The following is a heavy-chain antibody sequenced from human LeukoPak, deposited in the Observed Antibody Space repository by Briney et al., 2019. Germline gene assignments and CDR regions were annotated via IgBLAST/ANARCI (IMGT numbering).Heavy chain of an antibody. CDR2: ISYDGSNK. CDR1: GFTFSSYA. Sequence: HPGGSLRLSCAASGFTFSSYAMHWVRQAPGKGLEWVAVISYDGSNKYYADSVKGRFTISRDNSKNTLYLQMNSLRAEDTAVYYCARSFARDHSGSYHAPFDYWGQGTLVTVSS. V-gene: IGHV3-30-3*01. CDR3: ARSFARDHSGSYHAPFDY. D-gene: IGHD1-26*01. J-gene: IGHJ4*02.